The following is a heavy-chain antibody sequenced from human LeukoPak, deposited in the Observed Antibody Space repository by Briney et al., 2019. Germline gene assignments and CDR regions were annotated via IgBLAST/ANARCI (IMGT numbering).Heavy chain of an antibody. CDR2: IKQDGSEK. CDR3: ARVGRGYSYGY. CDR1: GFTFSSYS. V-gene: IGHV3-7*01. D-gene: IGHD5-18*01. J-gene: IGHJ4*02. Sequence: GGSLRLSCAVSGFTFSSYSMSWVSQAPGKRLEWVANIKQDGSEKYYVDSVKGRFTISRDNAKNSLYLQMSSLRAEDTAVYYCARVGRGYSYGYWGQGTLVTVSS.